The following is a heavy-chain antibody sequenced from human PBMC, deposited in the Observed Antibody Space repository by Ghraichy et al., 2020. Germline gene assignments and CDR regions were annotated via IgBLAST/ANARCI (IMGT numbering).Heavy chain of an antibody. CDR3: ARGRSRGALLEYFDY. D-gene: IGHD1-26*01. CDR2: ISYDGSNK. Sequence: GESLNISCAASGFTFSSYAMHWVRQAPGKGLEWVAVISYDGSNKYYADSVKGRFTISRDNSKNTLYLQMNSLRAEDTAVYYCARGRSRGALLEYFDYWGQGTLVTVSS. CDR1: GFTFSSYA. V-gene: IGHV3-30*04. J-gene: IGHJ4*02.